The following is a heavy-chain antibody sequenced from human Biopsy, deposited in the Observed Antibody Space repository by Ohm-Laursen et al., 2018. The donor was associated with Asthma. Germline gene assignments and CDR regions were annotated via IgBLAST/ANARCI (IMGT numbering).Heavy chain of an antibody. V-gene: IGHV4-59*07. Sequence: SDTLSLTCSVSGVSIRSYYWTWIRQPPRKGLEWIGNIHYSGSTYSNPSLKSRVTISVDTSKKQISLRLSSVIAADTAVYYCAGFCSGGNCPDHWGQGTLVTVSS. CDR3: AGFCSGGNCPDH. J-gene: IGHJ4*02. CDR2: IHYSGST. CDR1: GVSIRSYY. D-gene: IGHD2-15*01.